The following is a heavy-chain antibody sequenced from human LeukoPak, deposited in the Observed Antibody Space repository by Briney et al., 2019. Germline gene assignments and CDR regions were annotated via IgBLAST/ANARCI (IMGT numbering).Heavy chain of an antibody. CDR2: TYYRSKWYN. D-gene: IGHD1-26*01. Sequence: SQTLSLTCAISGDSVSSNSAVWNWIRQSPSGGLEWLGKTYYRSKWYNEYAVSEKSRIIITPDTSKNQFSLQLNSVTPDDTAVYYCASSGSYRFDYWGQGTLVTVSS. CDR3: ASSGSYRFDY. J-gene: IGHJ4*02. V-gene: IGHV6-1*01. CDR1: GDSVSSNSAV.